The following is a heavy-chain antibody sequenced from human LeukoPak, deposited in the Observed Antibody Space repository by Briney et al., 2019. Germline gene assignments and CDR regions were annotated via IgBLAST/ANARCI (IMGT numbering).Heavy chain of an antibody. V-gene: IGHV3-23*01. CDR1: GFTFSSYA. D-gene: IGHD5-18*01. CDR3: ARVEPDIDVDTAMANPPDY. CDR2: ISGSGGST. Sequence: PGGSLRLSCAASGFTFSSYAMSWVRQAPGKGLEWVSAISGSGGSTYYADSVKGRFTISRDNSKNTLYLQMNSLRAEDTAVYYCARVEPDIDVDTAMANPPDYWGQGTLVTVSS. J-gene: IGHJ4*02.